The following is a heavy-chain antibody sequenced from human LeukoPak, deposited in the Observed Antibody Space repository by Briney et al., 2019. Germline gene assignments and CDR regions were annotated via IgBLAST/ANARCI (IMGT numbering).Heavy chain of an antibody. Sequence: EGSLRLSCVASGFSFSSYWMHWVRQDPGKGLMWVARISSDGSDTKYGDSVKGRFTISRDNAKNTLYLQMNSLRAEDTAVYYCARDQTQTGPTTVDHWGQGTQVTVSS. CDR2: ISSDGSDT. J-gene: IGHJ4*02. V-gene: IGHV3-74*01. CDR3: ARDQTQTGPTTVDH. CDR1: GFSFSSYW. D-gene: IGHD1-14*01.